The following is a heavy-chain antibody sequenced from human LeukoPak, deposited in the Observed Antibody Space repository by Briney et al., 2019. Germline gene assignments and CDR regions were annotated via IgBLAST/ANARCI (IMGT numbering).Heavy chain of an antibody. J-gene: IGHJ4*02. V-gene: IGHV3-48*01. D-gene: IGHD4-17*01. Sequence: GGSLRLSCAAPGFTFSSYSMNWVRQAPGKGLEWVSYITFSSSIIYYADSVKGRFTISRDNAKNSLYMQMNSLRAEDTAVYYCARDRLHYGEYEKTFDYWGQGTLVSVSS. CDR2: ITFSSSII. CDR3: ARDRLHYGEYEKTFDY. CDR1: GFTFSSYS.